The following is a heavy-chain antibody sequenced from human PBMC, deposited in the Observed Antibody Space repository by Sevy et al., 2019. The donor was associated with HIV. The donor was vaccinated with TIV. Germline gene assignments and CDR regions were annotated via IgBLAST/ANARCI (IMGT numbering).Heavy chain of an antibody. Sequence: GGSLRLSCAASGFTFSSYSMNWVRQAPGKGLEWVSSISSSSSYIYYADSVKGRFTISRDNAKNSLYLQMNSLRAEDTAVYYCARDPTNYYGDYFFDYWGQRTLVTVSS. J-gene: IGHJ4*02. CDR1: GFTFSSYS. D-gene: IGHD4-17*01. V-gene: IGHV3-21*01. CDR2: ISSSSSYI. CDR3: ARDPTNYYGDYFFDY.